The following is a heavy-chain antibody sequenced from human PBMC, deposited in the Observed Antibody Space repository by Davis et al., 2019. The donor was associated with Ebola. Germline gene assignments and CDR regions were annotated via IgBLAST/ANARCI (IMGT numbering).Heavy chain of an antibody. V-gene: IGHV3-74*01. CDR3: ARGQKHYDFWSGYSYYYYGMDV. J-gene: IGHJ6*02. CDR2: INSDGSST. CDR1: GFTFSSYW. D-gene: IGHD3-3*01. Sequence: HTGGSLRLSCAASGFTFSSYWMHWVRHAPGKGLVWVSRINSDGSSTSYADSVKGRFTISRDNAKNTLYLQMNSLRAEDTAVYYCARGQKHYDFWSGYSYYYYGMDVWGQGTTVTVSS.